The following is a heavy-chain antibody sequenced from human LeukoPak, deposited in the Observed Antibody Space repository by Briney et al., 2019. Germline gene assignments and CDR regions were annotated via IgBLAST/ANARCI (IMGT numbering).Heavy chain of an antibody. CDR1: GGSISSSSYY. J-gene: IGHJ4*02. CDR3: ARSRYADYVGPFDY. CDR2: IYYSGST. D-gene: IGHD4-17*01. Sequence: SETLSITCTVTGGSISSSSYYFGWIRHPPHKLLEWLGSIYYSGSTYYNPSLKSRVTISVDTSRNQFSLKLSSVTAADTAVYYCARSRYADYVGPFDYWGQGTLVTVSS. V-gene: IGHV4-39*01.